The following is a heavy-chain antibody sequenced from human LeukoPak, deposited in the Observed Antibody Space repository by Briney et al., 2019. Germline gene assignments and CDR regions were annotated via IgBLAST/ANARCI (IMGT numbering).Heavy chain of an antibody. CDR2: VSGNGGRT. J-gene: IGHJ4*02. CDR3: AKSPGSDYLFDY. Sequence: PGGSLRLSCAASGFTFSSYAMSWVRQAPGKGLEWVSAVSGNGGRTNYGDSVKGRFTISRDNSKNTLYVQMNSLRAEDTAVYYCAKSPGSDYLFDYWGQGTLVTVSS. V-gene: IGHV3-23*01. CDR1: GFTFSSYA. D-gene: IGHD2-21*01.